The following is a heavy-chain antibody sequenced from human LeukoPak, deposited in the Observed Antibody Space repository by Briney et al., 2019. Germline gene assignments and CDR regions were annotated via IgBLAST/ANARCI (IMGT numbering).Heavy chain of an antibody. CDR2: ISGDGGST. V-gene: IGHV3-43*02. CDR3: AKDMNNYDSSAYGPLDY. D-gene: IGHD3-22*01. Sequence: GGSLRLSCAASGFTFDDYAMHWVRQAPGKGLEWVSLISGDGGSTYYADSVKGRFTISRDNSKNSLYLQMNSLRTEDTALYYCAKDMNNYDSSAYGPLDYWGQGTLVTVSS. J-gene: IGHJ4*02. CDR1: GFTFDDYA.